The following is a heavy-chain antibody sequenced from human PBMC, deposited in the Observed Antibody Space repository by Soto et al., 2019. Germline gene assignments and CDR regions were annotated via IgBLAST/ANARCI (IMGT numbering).Heavy chain of an antibody. D-gene: IGHD3-9*01. J-gene: IGHJ6*02. CDR2: MNPNSGNT. V-gene: IGHV1-8*01. Sequence: QVQLVQSGAEVKKPGASVKVSCKASGYTFTSYDINWVRQATGQGLEWMGWMNPNSGNTGYAQKFQGRVTMTRNTSISTAYMELSSLRSEDTAVYYCARPQYYDISYGMDVWGQGTTVTVSS. CDR3: ARPQYYDISYGMDV. CDR1: GYTFTSYD.